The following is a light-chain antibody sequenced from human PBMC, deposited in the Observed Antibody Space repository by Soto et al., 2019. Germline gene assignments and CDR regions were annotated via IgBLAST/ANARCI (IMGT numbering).Light chain of an antibody. V-gene: IGLV2-14*01. CDR3: SSYTSTSTPVI. CDR1: NSDIGAYDY. CDR2: EVT. J-gene: IGLJ2*01. Sequence: QSVLTQPASVSGSPGQSITISCTGTNSDIGAYDYVSWYQQHPGKAPKLMIYEVTNRPSGVSNRFSASKSDNTASLTISGLQAEDEADYYCSSYTSTSTPVIFGGGTKVTVL.